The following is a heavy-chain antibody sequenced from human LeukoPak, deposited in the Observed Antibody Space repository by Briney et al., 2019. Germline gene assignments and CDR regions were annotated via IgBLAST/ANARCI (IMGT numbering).Heavy chain of an antibody. CDR1: GFTFSYAC. D-gene: IGHD3-10*01. V-gene: IGHV3-15*01. J-gene: IGHJ1*01. CDR3: TTDAPFYGSGSYFSDFQH. Sequence: GGSLRLSCAASGFTFSYACMSWVRQAPGKGLEWVGRIKSKTEGGTTDHAAPVKGRFTISRDDSKKTLYLQMNSLKTEDTGVYYCTTDAPFYGSGSYFSDFQHWGQGTLVIVSS. CDR2: IKSKTEGGTT.